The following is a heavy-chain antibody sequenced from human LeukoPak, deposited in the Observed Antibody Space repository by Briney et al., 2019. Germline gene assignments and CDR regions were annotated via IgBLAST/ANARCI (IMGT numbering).Heavy chain of an antibody. J-gene: IGHJ4*02. CDR3: ARAYWDY. CDR1: GFTFTTYW. CDR2: INQDGTEK. D-gene: IGHD2-8*02. V-gene: IGHV3-7*01. Sequence: PGGSLRLSCAASGFTFTTYWMSWVRQLPGKGLEWVANINQDGTEKYYVDSVKGRFTISRDNAKNSLDLQMNSLRAEDTAVYYCARAYWDYWGQGTLVTVSS.